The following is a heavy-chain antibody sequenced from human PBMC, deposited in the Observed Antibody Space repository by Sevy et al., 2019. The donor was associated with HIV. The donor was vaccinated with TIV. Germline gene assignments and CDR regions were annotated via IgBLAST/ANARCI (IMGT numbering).Heavy chain of an antibody. Sequence: GGSLRLSCAASGFTFSSYSMNWVRQAPGKGLEWVSSISGSSNYIYYAYSMKGRFTISRDNAKNSLYLQMNSLRAEDTAVYYCARRDCTITSCHRGDAFDIWGQGTMVTVSS. CDR3: ARRDCTITSCHRGDAFDI. D-gene: IGHD2-2*01. CDR2: ISGSSNYI. J-gene: IGHJ3*02. CDR1: GFTFSSYS. V-gene: IGHV3-21*01.